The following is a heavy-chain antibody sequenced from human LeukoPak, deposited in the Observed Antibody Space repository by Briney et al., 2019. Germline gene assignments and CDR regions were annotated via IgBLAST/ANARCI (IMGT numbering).Heavy chain of an antibody. Sequence: SETLSLTCTVSGGSISSYYWSWIRQPPGKGLEWIGYIYYRGSVNYNPSLKNRVTISIDTSKNQFSLKLSSVTAADTAVYYCARDPYYWGQGTLVTVSS. J-gene: IGHJ4*02. CDR1: GGSISSYY. CDR3: ARDPYY. CDR2: IYYRGSV. V-gene: IGHV4-59*01.